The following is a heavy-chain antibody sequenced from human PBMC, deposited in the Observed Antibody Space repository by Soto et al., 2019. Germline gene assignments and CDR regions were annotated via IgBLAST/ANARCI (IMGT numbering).Heavy chain of an antibody. J-gene: IGHJ4*02. D-gene: IGHD3-16*02. CDR3: ARDLETYYDYIWGSYRYPHHFDF. Sequence: SGPTLVNPTQTLTLTCTFSGFSLNTSGVGVGWIRQPPGKALEWLALIYWDDDKRYSPSLKSRLTITKDTSKNQVVLTMTNMDPVDTATYYCARDLETYYDYIWGSYRYPHHFDFWGQGTRVTVAS. V-gene: IGHV2-5*02. CDR1: GFSLNTSGVG. CDR2: IYWDDDK.